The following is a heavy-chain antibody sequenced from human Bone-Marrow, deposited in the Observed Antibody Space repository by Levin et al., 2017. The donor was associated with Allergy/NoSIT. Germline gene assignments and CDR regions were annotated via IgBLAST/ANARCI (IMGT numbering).Heavy chain of an antibody. V-gene: IGHV3-53*01. CDR2: IYSGGTT. Sequence: GGSLRLSCAASGFPVSSTYMSWVRQAPGMGLEWVSVIYSGGTTYYADAVKGRFTISRDNSKNTLFLQMNSLRVEDTAVYYCARDNRAVAGPHYFYGMDVWGQGTTVTVSS. CDR1: GFPVSSTY. D-gene: IGHD6-19*01. J-gene: IGHJ6*02. CDR3: ARDNRAVAGPHYFYGMDV.